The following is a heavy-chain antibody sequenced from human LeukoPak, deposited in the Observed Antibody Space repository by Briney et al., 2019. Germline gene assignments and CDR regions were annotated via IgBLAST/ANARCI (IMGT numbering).Heavy chain of an antibody. D-gene: IGHD2-15*01. CDR1: GFTFSDYS. CDR3: ATAWVAATGHFEY. V-gene: IGHV3-15*01. J-gene: IGHJ4*02. Sequence: GGSLRLACAASGFTFSDYSMNWVRHAPGKGLECVGRIKSKSDGGTTDYAAPVKGRFAISRDGSRDTLFLQMNSLQIEDTAVYYCATAWVAATGHFEYWGQGTLVTVSS. CDR2: IKSKSDGGTT.